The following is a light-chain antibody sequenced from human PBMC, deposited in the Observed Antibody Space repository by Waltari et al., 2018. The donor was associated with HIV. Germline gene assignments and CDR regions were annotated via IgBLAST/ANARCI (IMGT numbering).Light chain of an antibody. CDR2: AAS. CDR1: QSISTY. J-gene: IGKJ4*01. V-gene: IGKV1-39*01. Sequence: DIQMTQSPSSLSASVGDRVTITCRARQSISTYLNWYQQKPGKAPKLLIYAASSLQSGVPSRFSGSGSGTGFTLTINSLQPEDFATYYCQQSYSTPPELTFGGGTKVEIK. CDR3: QQSYSTPPELT.